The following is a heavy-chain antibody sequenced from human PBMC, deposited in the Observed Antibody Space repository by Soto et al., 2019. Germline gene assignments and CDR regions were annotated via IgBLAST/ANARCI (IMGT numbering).Heavy chain of an antibody. CDR2: LSGSGGTT. D-gene: IGHD3-10*01. CDR1: GVTFGNYA. J-gene: IGHJ4*02. CDR3: AKQRADYGSGADTFYFDS. V-gene: IGHV3-23*01. Sequence: PGGSLRLSXTVSGVTFGNYAMNWVREAPGEGLEWVSSLSGSGGTTYYADSVKGRFIISRDNSKNTLYLLMNSLRAEDTALYYCAKQRADYGSGADTFYFDSWGQGALVTVS.